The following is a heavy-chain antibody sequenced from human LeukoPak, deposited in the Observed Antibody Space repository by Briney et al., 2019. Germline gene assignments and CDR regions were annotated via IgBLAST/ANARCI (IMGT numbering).Heavy chain of an antibody. Sequence: ASVKVSCKASGYTFTSYGVSWVRQAPGQGLEWMGWISAYNGNTNYAQKLQGRVTMTTDTSTSTAYMELRSLRSDDTAVYYCASSRGYSGYYYFDYWGQGTLVTVSS. CDR2: ISAYNGNT. D-gene: IGHD5-12*01. CDR3: ASSRGYSGYYYFDY. V-gene: IGHV1-18*01. J-gene: IGHJ4*02. CDR1: GYTFTSYG.